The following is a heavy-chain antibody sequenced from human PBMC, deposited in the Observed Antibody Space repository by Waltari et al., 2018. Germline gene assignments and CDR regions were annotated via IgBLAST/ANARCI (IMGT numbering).Heavy chain of an antibody. CDR1: GGSFSGYY. Sequence: QVQLQQWGAGLLKPSETLSLTCAVYGGSFSGYYWSWIRQPPGKGLEWIGEINHSGSTNDNPSLKSRVTISVDTSKNQFSLKLSSVTAADTAVYYCARVLRDCWSGYFDYWGQGTLVTVSS. J-gene: IGHJ4*02. CDR3: ARVLRDCWSGYFDY. V-gene: IGHV4-34*01. CDR2: INHSGST. D-gene: IGHD3-3*01.